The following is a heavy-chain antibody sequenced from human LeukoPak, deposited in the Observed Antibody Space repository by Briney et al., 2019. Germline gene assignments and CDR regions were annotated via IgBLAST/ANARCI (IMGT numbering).Heavy chain of an antibody. CDR2: ISRSGSDI. V-gene: IGHV3-11*04. Sequence: GGSLRLSCAASGFTVSSNYMSWVRQAPGKGLEWLSYISRSGSDINYADSVKGRFTISRDNAKISLYLQMNSLRVEDTAVYYCASGSQIREPDYWGQGTLVTVSS. CDR1: GFTVSSNY. J-gene: IGHJ4*02. CDR3: ASGSQIREPDY. D-gene: IGHD1-26*01.